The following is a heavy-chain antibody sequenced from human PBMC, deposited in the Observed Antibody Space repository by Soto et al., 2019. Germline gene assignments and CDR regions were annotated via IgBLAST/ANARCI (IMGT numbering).Heavy chain of an antibody. CDR2: INHSGTT. V-gene: IGHV4-34*01. J-gene: IGHJ4*02. Sequence: SETLSLTCAVYGGSVSGYFWSWIRQPPGKGLEWIGEINHSGTTSYSPSIDSRVTTSVDTSKNQFSLRLSSVTAADTAIYYCARRYCSDSYCSYFDYWGRGTLVTVSS. CDR3: ARRYCSDSYCSYFDY. CDR1: GGSVSGYF. D-gene: IGHD2-15*01.